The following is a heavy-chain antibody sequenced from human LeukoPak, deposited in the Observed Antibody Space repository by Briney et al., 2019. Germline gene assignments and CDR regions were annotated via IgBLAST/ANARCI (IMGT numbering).Heavy chain of an antibody. D-gene: IGHD6-13*01. Sequence: SETLSLTCAVYGESFSGYYWSWIRQPPGKGLEWIGEINHSGSTNYNPSLKSRVTISVDTSMNQFSLKLSSVTAADTAVYYCARGQSIAAAGTFDYWGQGALVTVSS. J-gene: IGHJ4*02. CDR1: GESFSGYY. V-gene: IGHV4-34*01. CDR2: INHSGST. CDR3: ARGQSIAAAGTFDY.